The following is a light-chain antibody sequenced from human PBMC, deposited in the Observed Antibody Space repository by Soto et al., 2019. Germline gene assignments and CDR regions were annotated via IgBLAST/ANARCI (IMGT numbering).Light chain of an antibody. CDR2: AAS. V-gene: IGKV1-39*01. J-gene: IGKJ3*01. CDR1: QSISSY. CDR3: QQSYSPIFP. Sequence: DIQMTQSPSSLSASVGDRVTITCRASQSISSYLNWYQQKPGKAPKLLIYAASSLQSGVPSRFSGSGSGTAFTLTISSLQPEDFATYYCQQSYSPIFPFGPGTKVDIK.